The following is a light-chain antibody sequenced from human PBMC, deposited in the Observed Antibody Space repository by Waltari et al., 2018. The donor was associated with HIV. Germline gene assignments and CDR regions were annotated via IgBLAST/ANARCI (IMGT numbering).Light chain of an antibody. Sequence: SALTQPRSVSGSPGQSVTIYCTGTSSALGRYNYVSWYQQHPGKAPKPMIYDVIKRPPGVPDLFSGSKSGNTASLTISGLQAEDAADYCCCSYAGSYTPVFGGGTKLTVL. CDR2: DVI. V-gene: IGLV2-11*01. CDR3: CSYAGSYTPV. CDR1: SSALGRYNY. J-gene: IGLJ2*01.